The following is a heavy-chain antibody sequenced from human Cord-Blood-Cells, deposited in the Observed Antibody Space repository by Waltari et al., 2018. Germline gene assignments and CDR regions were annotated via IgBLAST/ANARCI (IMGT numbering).Heavy chain of an antibody. CDR1: GGTFSSYA. CDR3: ARGRGSGSYEPYWFDP. D-gene: IGHD1-26*01. J-gene: IGHJ5*02. V-gene: IGHV1-69*06. CDR2: IIPNFGTA. Sequence: QVQLVQSGAEVKKPGSSVKVSCKASGGTFSSYAISWVRQAPGQGLEWMGGIIPNFGTANYAQKFQGRVTITADKSTSTAYMELSSLRSEDTAVYYCARGRGSGSYEPYWFDPWGQGTLVTVSS.